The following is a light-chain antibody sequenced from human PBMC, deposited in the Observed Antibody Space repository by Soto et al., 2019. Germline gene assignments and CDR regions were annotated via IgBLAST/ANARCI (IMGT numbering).Light chain of an antibody. CDR2: DAS. Sequence: DIQMTQSPSTLSASVGDRVTITCRASQSISGWLAWFQQKPGKAPKLLIYDASTLESGVPSRSSGSGSGTQFTLTISSLQPDDFATYFCQQYSSYSLYTFGQGTKLEI. CDR1: QSISGW. V-gene: IGKV1-5*01. J-gene: IGKJ2*01. CDR3: QQYSSYSLYT.